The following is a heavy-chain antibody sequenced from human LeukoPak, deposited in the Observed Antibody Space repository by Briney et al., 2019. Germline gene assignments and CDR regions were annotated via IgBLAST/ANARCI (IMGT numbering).Heavy chain of an antibody. CDR1: GFTFSNYA. CDR3: ATRGSVDTATYAFDI. D-gene: IGHD5-18*01. J-gene: IGHJ3*02. Sequence: PGGSLRLSCAASGFTFSNYAMSWVPQAPGKGLEWVSAVSGSGTSTYYADSVKGRFTISRDNSKNTLYLQMNSLRAEDTAVYYCATRGSVDTATYAFDIWGQGTIVTVSS. V-gene: IGHV3-23*01. CDR2: VSGSGTST.